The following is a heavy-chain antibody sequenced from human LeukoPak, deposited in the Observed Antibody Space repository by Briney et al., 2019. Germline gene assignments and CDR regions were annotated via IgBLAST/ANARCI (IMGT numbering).Heavy chain of an antibody. D-gene: IGHD5-24*01. J-gene: IGHJ4*02. V-gene: IGHV4-59*01. CDR2: IYYSGST. Sequence: ASETLSLTCTVSGGSISSYYWSWIRQPPGKGLEWIGYIYYSGSTNYNPSLKSRVTISVDTSKNQFSLKLSSVTAADTAVYYCARGDGYDPLTYWGQGTLVTVSS. CDR1: GGSISSYY. CDR3: ARGDGYDPLTY.